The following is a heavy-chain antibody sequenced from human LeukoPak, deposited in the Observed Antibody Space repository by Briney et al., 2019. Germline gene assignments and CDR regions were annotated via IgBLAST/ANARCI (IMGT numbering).Heavy chain of an antibody. J-gene: IGHJ4*02. CDR3: ARDWGAAAGTNY. CDR1: GGSISSSSYY. D-gene: IGHD6-13*01. CDR2: IYYSGST. V-gene: IGHV4-39*07. Sequence: SETLSLTCTVSGGSISSSSYYWGWIRQPPGKGLEWIGSIYYSGSTYYNPSLKSRVTISVDTSKNQFSLKLSSVTAADTAVYYCARDWGAAAGTNYWGQGTLVTVSS.